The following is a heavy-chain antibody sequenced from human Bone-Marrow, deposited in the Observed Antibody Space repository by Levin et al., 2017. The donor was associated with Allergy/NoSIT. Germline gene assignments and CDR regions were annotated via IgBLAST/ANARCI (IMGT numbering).Heavy chain of an antibody. Sequence: PMASVKVSCRASGFTFTDYSIHWVRQAPGQGLQWMGRVKSYNGDTNYSQKFQGRVTMTSDTSISTAYMELMSLRSDDTAIYFCARAEVTTIGYFESWGQGTQVIVSS. CDR1: GFTFTDYS. D-gene: IGHD4-23*01. CDR2: VKSYNGDT. J-gene: IGHJ4*02. CDR3: ARAEVTTIGYFES. V-gene: IGHV1-2*06.